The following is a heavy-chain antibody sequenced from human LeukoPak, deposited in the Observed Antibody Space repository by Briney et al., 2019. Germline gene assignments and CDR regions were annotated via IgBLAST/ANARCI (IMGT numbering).Heavy chain of an antibody. V-gene: IGHV3-23*01. D-gene: IGHD6-13*01. CDR1: GFTFSSYA. J-gene: IGHJ4*02. CDR2: ISGSGGST. Sequence: PGGSLRLSCAASGFTFSSYAMSWVRQAPGKGLEWVSAISGSGGSTYYADSVKGRFTISRDNSKNTLYLQMNSLRAEDTAVYYCAKDQQDSWYILYYFDYWGQGTLVTVSS. CDR3: AKDQQDSWYILYYFDY.